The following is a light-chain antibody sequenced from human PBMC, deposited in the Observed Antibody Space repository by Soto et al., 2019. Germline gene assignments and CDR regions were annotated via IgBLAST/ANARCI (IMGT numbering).Light chain of an antibody. J-gene: IGKJ2*01. CDR3: QQFGDSPPALT. CDR2: GAY. Sequence: ERMLTQSPGTLSLSPGERATLSCRASQSVNSRYLTWYQQKPGQAPRLLLYGAYIRATGDPDRFSGSGSGTDGTRTISRLEPEDFAVYYSQQFGDSPPALTFGQGTKREI. V-gene: IGKV3-20*01. CDR1: QSVNSRY.